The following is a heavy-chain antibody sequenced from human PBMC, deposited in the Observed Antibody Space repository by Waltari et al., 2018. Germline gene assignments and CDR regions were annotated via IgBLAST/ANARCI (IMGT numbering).Heavy chain of an antibody. J-gene: IGHJ3*02. CDR1: GYSISNGYY. V-gene: IGHV4-38-2*01. CDR3: ARGGSGSYMGSFDI. CDR2: IYHTGTT. Sequence: QVKLQESGPGLVKPSETLSLTCAVSGYSISNGYYWSWIRQPPGKGLEWIGGIYHTGTTYYNASLKSRVTISVDTSKNQFSLNLSFVTAADTALYFCARGGSGSYMGSFDIWGQGPMVTVSS. D-gene: IGHD1-26*01.